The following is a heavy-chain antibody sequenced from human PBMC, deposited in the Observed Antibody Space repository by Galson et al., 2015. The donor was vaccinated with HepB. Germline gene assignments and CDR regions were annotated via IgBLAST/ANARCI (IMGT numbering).Heavy chain of an antibody. Sequence: SVKVSCKASGYVFTGYYMHWVRQAPGQGLEWMGWINPNNGDTNFAQKFQGRVTLTRDKSISTVFMDLSRLTSDDTAVYYCATPGGDSSGYAFDTWGQGTLVTVSS. CDR1: GYVFTGYY. CDR3: ATPGGDSSGYAFDT. CDR2: INPNNGDT. V-gene: IGHV1-2*02. D-gene: IGHD3-22*01. J-gene: IGHJ5*02.